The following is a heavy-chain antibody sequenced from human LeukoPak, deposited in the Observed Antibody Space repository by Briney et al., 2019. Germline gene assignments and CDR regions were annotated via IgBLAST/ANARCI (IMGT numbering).Heavy chain of an antibody. CDR3: ARDSKLRADSGYDLADY. J-gene: IGHJ4*02. CDR1: GFTFSSCN. V-gene: IGHV3-21*01. Sequence: GGSLRLSCAASGFTFSSCNMNWVRQAPGKGPEWVSSISSSSRYIYYADSVKGRFTISRDNAKNSLYLQMNSLRAEDPAVYYCARDSKLRADSGYDLADYWGQGTLVTVSS. CDR2: ISSSSRYI. D-gene: IGHD5-12*01.